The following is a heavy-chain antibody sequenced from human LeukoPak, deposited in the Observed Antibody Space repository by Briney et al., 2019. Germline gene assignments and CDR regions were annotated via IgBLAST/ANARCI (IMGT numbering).Heavy chain of an antibody. CDR3: ASEYSSSSFYYGLDV. J-gene: IGHJ6*02. CDR1: GFTFSSYS. CDR2: ISSSSSYI. Sequence: AGSLRLSCAASGFTFSSYSMNWVRQAPEKGLEWVSSISSSSSYIYYADSVKGRFTISRDNAKNSLYLQMSSLRAEDTAVYYCASEYSSSSFYYGLDVWGQGTTVTVSS. D-gene: IGHD6-6*01. V-gene: IGHV3-21*01.